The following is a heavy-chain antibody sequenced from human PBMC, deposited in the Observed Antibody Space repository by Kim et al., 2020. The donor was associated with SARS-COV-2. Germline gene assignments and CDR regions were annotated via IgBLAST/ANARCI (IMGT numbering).Heavy chain of an antibody. V-gene: IGHV3-11*06. CDR2: ISSSSSYT. CDR3: ARDKGYSGSYDAGFDY. J-gene: IGHJ4*02. CDR1: GFTFSDYY. Sequence: GGSLRLSCAASGFTFSDYYMSWIRQAPGKGLEWVSYISSSSSYTNYADSVKGRFTISRDNAKNSLYLQMNSLRAEDTAVYYCARDKGYSGSYDAGFDYWGQGTLVTVSS. D-gene: IGHD1-26*01.